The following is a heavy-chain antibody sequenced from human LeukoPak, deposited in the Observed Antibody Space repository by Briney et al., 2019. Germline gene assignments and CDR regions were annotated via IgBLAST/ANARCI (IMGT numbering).Heavy chain of an antibody. V-gene: IGHV3-15*07. CDR2: IKNKIDGGTT. J-gene: IGHJ4*02. CDR3: NTDGDYGDYVDS. Sequence: GGSLRLSCAASGFTFNLAWINWVRQAPGKGREWVGRIKNKIDGGTTDYAAPVKGRFTISRDDSKNTVYLQMNSLKSEDTALYYCNTDGDYGDYVDSWGQGTLVTVSS. D-gene: IGHD4-17*01. CDR1: GFTFNLAW.